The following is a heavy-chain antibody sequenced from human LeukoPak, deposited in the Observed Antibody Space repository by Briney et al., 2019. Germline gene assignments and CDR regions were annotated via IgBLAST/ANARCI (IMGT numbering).Heavy chain of an antibody. J-gene: IGHJ6*04. V-gene: IGHV3-48*04. CDR3: AELVITMIGGV. D-gene: IGHD3-10*02. CDR2: ISSSGSTI. Sequence: GGSLRLSCAGSGFTFSSYSMNWVRQAPGKGLEWVSYISSSGSTIYYADSVKGRFTISRDNAKNSLYLQMNSLRAEDTAVYYCAELVITMIGGVWGKGTTVTISS. CDR1: GFTFSSYS.